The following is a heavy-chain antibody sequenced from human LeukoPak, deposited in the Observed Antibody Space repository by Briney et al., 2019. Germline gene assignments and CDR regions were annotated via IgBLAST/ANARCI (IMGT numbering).Heavy chain of an antibody. Sequence: PGGSLRLSCAASGFTFSSHAMSWVRQAPGRGLEWVFGISGSGRSTYYADSVKGRFTISRDNSKNTVYLQMNSLRAEDTAVYYWAKDGDVMGPYYFAYGGQGTLFTVSS. J-gene: IGHJ4*02. D-gene: IGHD2-8*01. CDR3: AKDGDVMGPYYFAY. CDR2: ISGSGRST. CDR1: GFTFSSHA. V-gene: IGHV3-23*01.